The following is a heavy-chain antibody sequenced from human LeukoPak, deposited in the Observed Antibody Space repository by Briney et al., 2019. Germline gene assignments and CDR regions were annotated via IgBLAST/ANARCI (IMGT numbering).Heavy chain of an antibody. D-gene: IGHD2-21*02. V-gene: IGHV1-18*04. Sequence: WASVKVSFKASGYTFTDYYMHWVRQAPGQGLEWMGWISAYNGNTNYAQKLQGRVTMTTDTSTSTAYMELRSLRSDDTAVYYCARDDGGGDCLDYWGQGTLVTVSS. CDR1: GYTFTDYY. CDR3: ARDDGGGDCLDY. CDR2: ISAYNGNT. J-gene: IGHJ4*02.